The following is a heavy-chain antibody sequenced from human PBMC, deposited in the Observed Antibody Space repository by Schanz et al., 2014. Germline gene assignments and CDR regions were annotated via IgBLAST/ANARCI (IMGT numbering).Heavy chain of an antibody. V-gene: IGHV3-43*01. CDR3: ASLRVEYSSSFGAFDI. CDR1: GFTFDDYT. Sequence: VQLVESGGVVVQPGGSLRLSCAASGFTFDDYTMHWVRQAPGKGLEWVSLITWDGGITYYADSLKGRFTISRDNAKNSLYLQMNSLRDEDTAVYYCASLRVEYSSSFGAFDIWGQGTMVTVSS. D-gene: IGHD6-6*01. J-gene: IGHJ3*02. CDR2: ITWDGGIT.